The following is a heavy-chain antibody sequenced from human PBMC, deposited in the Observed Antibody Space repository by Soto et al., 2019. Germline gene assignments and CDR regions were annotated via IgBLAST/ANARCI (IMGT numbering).Heavy chain of an antibody. D-gene: IGHD2-21*01. CDR2: IYHSGAN. Sequence: QVQLQESGPGLVKPSGTLSLTCAVSGGSISTNWWSWVRQPPGKGLEWIREIYHSGANNYNPTLRSRATISIDKSKNQLSLDLTSVTAADTAVYYCARHISVPRTRGFDYWGQGALVNVSS. J-gene: IGHJ4*02. V-gene: IGHV4-4*02. CDR1: GGSISTNW. CDR3: ARHISVPRTRGFDY.